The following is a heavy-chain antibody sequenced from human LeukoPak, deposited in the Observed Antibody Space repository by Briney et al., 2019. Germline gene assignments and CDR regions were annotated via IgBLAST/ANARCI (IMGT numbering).Heavy chain of an antibody. CDR1: GYTFTSYG. CDR3: ARDVHGDYGSGWFDP. J-gene: IGHJ5*02. V-gene: IGHV1-18*01. D-gene: IGHD4-17*01. CDR2: ISAYNGNT. Sequence: ASVKVSCKASGYTFTSYGISWVRQVPGQGLEWMGWISAYNGNTNYAQKLQGRVTMTTDTSTSTAYMELRSLTSDDTAVYYCARDVHGDYGSGWFDPWGQGTLVSVSS.